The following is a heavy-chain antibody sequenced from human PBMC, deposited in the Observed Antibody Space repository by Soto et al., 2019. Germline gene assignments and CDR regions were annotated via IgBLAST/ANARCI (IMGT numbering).Heavy chain of an antibody. D-gene: IGHD1-26*01. CDR1: GFSFSDYV. J-gene: IGHJ4*02. CDR2: IWWHGRDI. V-gene: IGHV3-33*01. Sequence: QVQVVESGGGVGQPGRSLRRSCTASGFSFSDYVMHWVRQPPGKGLEWVAVIWWHGRDIFYEGSVKGRFTIYRDNSKNTLYLKNYILRVEYTAVYYCAREQGGQSGNFIFDNWGQRTLVTVAS. CDR3: AREQGGQSGNFIFDN.